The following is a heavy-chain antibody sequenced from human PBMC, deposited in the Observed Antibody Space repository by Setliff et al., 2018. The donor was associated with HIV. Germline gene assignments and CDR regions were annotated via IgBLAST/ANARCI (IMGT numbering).Heavy chain of an antibody. CDR1: GFTFSSYA. V-gene: IGHV3-30*04. J-gene: IGHJ4*02. D-gene: IGHD5-12*01. CDR3: ARDPPGSGFHLDY. Sequence: LRLSCAASGFTFSSYAMSWVRQAPGKGLEWVAFISYDGSKKYDADFVKGRFTISRGNSKNTMYLQMNTLRVEDTAVYYCARDPPGSGFHLDYWGQGTPVTVSS. CDR2: ISYDGSKK.